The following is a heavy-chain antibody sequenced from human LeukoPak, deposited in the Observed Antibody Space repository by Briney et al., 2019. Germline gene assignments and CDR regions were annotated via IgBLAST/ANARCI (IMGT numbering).Heavy chain of an antibody. V-gene: IGHV4-59*08. Sequence: SETLSLTCTVSGGSISSYYWSWIRQPPGKGLEWIGYMYHSGSTNHNPSLKSRVTISVDTSKNQFSLKLSSVTTADTAVYYCARHLRGVTPLDFDLWGRGTLVTVSS. CDR2: MYHSGST. CDR1: GGSISSYY. D-gene: IGHD4-23*01. CDR3: ARHLRGVTPLDFDL. J-gene: IGHJ2*01.